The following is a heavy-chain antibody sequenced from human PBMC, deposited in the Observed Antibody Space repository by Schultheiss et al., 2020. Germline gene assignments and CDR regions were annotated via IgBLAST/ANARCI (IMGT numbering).Heavy chain of an antibody. V-gene: IGHV3-7*01. CDR3: AKTNWGTVDI. CDR2: IKQDGSER. Sequence: GGSLRLSCAASGFTFSSYSMNWVRQAPGKGLEWVANIKQDGSERYYVDSVKGRFTISRDNAKNSLSLQMNSLKDEDTAVYYCAKTNWGTVDIWGQGTMVTVSS. CDR1: GFTFSSYS. D-gene: IGHD7-27*01. J-gene: IGHJ3*02.